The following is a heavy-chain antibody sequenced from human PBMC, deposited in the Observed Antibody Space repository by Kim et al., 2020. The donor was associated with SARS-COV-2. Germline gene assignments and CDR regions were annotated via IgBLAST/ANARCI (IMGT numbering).Heavy chain of an antibody. D-gene: IGHD2-21*01. CDR2: ISKSSATI. Sequence: GGSLRLSCATSGFTVSGNDMSWVRQAPGKGLEWVSFISKSSATIYAASSVHGRTTISNDYAKTSLHLQINILTDEDTAHYYSVRGRVMGAFDICG. CDR3: VRGRVMGAFDI. V-gene: IGHV3-48*02. J-gene: IGHJ3*02. CDR1: GFTVSGND.